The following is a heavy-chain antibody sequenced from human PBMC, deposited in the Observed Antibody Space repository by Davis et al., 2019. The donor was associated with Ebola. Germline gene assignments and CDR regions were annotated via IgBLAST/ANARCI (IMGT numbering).Heavy chain of an antibody. D-gene: IGHD6-19*01. Sequence: PSETLSLTCAVYGGSFSGYYWSWIRQPPGKGLEWIGEINHSGSTNYNPSLKSRVTISVDTSKNQFSLKLSSVTAADTAVYYCARGGRSGCTLGWGQGTLVTVSS. CDR2: INHSGST. CDR3: ARGGRSGCTLG. V-gene: IGHV4-34*01. J-gene: IGHJ4*02. CDR1: GGSFSGYY.